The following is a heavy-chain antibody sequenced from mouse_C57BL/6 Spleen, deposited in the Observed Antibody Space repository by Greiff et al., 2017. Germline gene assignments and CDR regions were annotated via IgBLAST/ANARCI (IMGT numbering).Heavy chain of an antibody. V-gene: IGHV1-53*01. D-gene: IGHD2-1*01. Sequence: QVQLQQPGTELVKPGASVKLSCKASGYTFTSYWMHWVKQRPGQGLEWIGNINPSNGGTNYNEKFKSKATLTVDKSSSTAYMQRSSLTSEDSAVYYCARSRGNYVRFDYWGQGTTLTVSS. CDR3: ARSRGNYVRFDY. CDR1: GYTFTSYW. CDR2: INPSNGGT. J-gene: IGHJ2*01.